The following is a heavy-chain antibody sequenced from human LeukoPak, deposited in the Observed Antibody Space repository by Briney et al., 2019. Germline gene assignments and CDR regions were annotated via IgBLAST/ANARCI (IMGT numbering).Heavy chain of an antibody. CDR3: ARDEVYGERDFDY. D-gene: IGHD4-17*01. Sequence: ASVTVSFTASGYTFTVYYMHWVRQAPGQGLEWMGWINPNSGGTNYAQKFQGRVTMTRDTSISTAYMELSRLRSDDTAVYYCARDEVYGERDFDYWGQGTLVTVSS. J-gene: IGHJ4*02. CDR1: GYTFTVYY. CDR2: INPNSGGT. V-gene: IGHV1-2*02.